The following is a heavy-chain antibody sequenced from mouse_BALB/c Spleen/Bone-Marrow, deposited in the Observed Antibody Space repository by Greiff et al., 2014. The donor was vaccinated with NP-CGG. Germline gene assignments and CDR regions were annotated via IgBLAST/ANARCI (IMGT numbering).Heavy chain of an antibody. V-gene: IGHV14-3*02. J-gene: IGHJ1*01. CDR1: GFNIKDTY. CDR2: IDPPNGNT. Sequence: EVQLQQSGAELVKPGASVKLSCTASGFNIKDTYMHWVKQRPEQGLEWIGRIDPPNGNTKYDPKFQGKATITADTSSNTAHLQLSSLTSEDTAVYYCASYRYAWYFDVWGAGTTVTVSS. D-gene: IGHD2-14*01. CDR3: ASYRYAWYFDV.